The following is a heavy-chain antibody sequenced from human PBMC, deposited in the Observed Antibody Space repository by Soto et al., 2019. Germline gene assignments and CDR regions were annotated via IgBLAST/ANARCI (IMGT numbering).Heavy chain of an antibody. CDR2: INHSGST. CDR1: GGSFSGYY. V-gene: IGHV4-34*01. J-gene: IGHJ5*02. D-gene: IGHD2-2*01. Sequence: SETLSLTCAVYGGSFSGYYWGWIRQPPGKGLEWIGEINHSGSTNYNPSLKSRVTISVDTSKNQFSLKLSSVTAADTAVYYCARGAGGYCSSTSCYEKNWFDPWGQGTLVTVSS. CDR3: ARGAGGYCSSTSCYEKNWFDP.